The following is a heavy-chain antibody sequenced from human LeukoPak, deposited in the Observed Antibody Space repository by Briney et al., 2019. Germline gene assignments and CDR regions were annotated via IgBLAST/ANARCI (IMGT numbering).Heavy chain of an antibody. J-gene: IGHJ4*02. CDR1: GFTFSRYW. CDR3: ARDCSSGWYPNYYFDY. V-gene: IGHV3-7*01. CDR2: IKQDGSEK. Sequence: GGSLRLSCAASGFTFSRYWMSWVRQAPGKGLEWVANIKQDGSEKYYVDSVKGRFTISRDNAKNSLYLQMNSLRAEDTAVYYCARDCSSGWYPNYYFDYWGQGTLVTVSS. D-gene: IGHD6-19*01.